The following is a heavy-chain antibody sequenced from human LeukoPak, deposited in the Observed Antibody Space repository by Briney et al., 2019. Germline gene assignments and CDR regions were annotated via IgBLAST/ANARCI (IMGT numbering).Heavy chain of an antibody. CDR3: ARVDDRGHYYDSSGPRKLFDY. J-gene: IGHJ4*02. Sequence: SVKVSCKASGGTFSSYAISWVRQAPGQGLEWMGGIIPIFGTANYGQKFQGRVTITADKSTSTAYMELSSLRSEDTAVYYCARVDDRGHYYDSSGPRKLFDYWGQGTLVTVSS. V-gene: IGHV1-69*06. CDR2: IIPIFGTA. CDR1: GGTFSSYA. D-gene: IGHD3-22*01.